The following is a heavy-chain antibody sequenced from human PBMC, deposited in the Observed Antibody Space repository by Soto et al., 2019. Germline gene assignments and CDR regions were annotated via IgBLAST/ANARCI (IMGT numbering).Heavy chain of an antibody. D-gene: IGHD1-26*01. J-gene: IGHJ4*02. CDR2: ISGSGGST. CDR1: GFTFSRHA. CDR3: AKGGRGYASDY. Sequence: EVQLLESGGGLVQPGGSLRLSCAASGFTFSRHAMSWVRQAPGKGLEWVSVISGSGGSTYYADSVKGRFTISRDNSKNTRYLQMNSLRAEDTAVYYCAKGGRGYASDYWGQGTLVTVST. V-gene: IGHV3-23*01.